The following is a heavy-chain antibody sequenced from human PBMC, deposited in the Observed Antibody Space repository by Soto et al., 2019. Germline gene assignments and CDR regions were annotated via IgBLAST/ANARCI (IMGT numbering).Heavy chain of an antibody. J-gene: IGHJ4*02. CDR3: ARRRSGWYRRFDY. CDR1: GGSISSGGYY. V-gene: IGHV4-31*03. Sequence: SETLSLTCTVSGGSISSGGYYWSWIRQHPGKGLEWIGYIYYSGSTYYNPSLKSRVTISVDTSKNQFSLKLSSVTAADTAVYYCARRRSGWYRRFDYWGQGTLVTVSS. D-gene: IGHD6-19*01. CDR2: IYYSGST.